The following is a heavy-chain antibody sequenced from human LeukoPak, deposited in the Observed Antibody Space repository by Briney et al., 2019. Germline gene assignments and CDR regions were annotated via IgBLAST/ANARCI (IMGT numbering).Heavy chain of an antibody. V-gene: IGHV3-30*04. CDR2: ISYDGSNK. CDR3: ARDRSLDY. J-gene: IGHJ4*02. CDR1: GFTFSSYA. Sequence: RSLRLSCAASGFTFSSYAMHWVRPAPGKGLEWVAVISYDGSNKYYAASVKGRFTISRDNSKNTLYLQMNSLRAEDTAVYYCARDRSLDYWGQGTLVTVSS. D-gene: IGHD2-15*01.